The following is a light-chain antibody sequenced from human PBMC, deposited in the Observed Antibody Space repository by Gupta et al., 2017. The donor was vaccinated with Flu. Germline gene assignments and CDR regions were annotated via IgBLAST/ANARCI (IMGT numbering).Light chain of an antibody. Sequence: QSVLTQPASASGTPGQRVTISCSGSGSNIGSNTVHWYQQLPETAPKLLIYNNDQRPSGVPDRFSGSKSGTSASLAISGLQSEDEAGYYCAAWDDSLHGRVVFGGGTKLTVL. CDR1: GSNIGSNT. V-gene: IGLV1-44*01. J-gene: IGLJ2*01. CDR2: NND. CDR3: AAWDDSLHGRVV.